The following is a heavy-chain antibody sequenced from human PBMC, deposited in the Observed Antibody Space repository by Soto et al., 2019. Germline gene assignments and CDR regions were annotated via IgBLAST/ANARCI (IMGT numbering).Heavy chain of an antibody. D-gene: IGHD3-22*01. V-gene: IGHV5-51*01. J-gene: IGHJ5*02. CDR1: GYSFTSYW. CDR2: IYPGDSDT. Sequence: GESLKISCKGSGYSFTSYWIGWVRQMPGKGLEWMGIIYPGDSDTRYSPSFQGQVTISADKSISTAYLQWGSLKASDTAMYYCARLMYYYDSSGYSNWFDPWGQGTLVTVSS. CDR3: ARLMYYYDSSGYSNWFDP.